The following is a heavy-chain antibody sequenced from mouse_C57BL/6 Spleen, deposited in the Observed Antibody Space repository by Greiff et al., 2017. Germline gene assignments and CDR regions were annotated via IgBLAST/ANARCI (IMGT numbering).Heavy chain of an antibody. CDR2: IDPSASYT. D-gene: IGHD1-3*01. CDR3: ATCFSGAWFAY. V-gene: IGHV1-59*01. Sequence: VKLQQPGAELVRPGTSVKLSCKASGYTFTSYWMHWVKQRPGQGLEWIGVIDPSASYTNYNQKFKGKSTLTVDKSSSTAYMQLSSLTSEDSAVYYGATCFSGAWFAYWGQGTLVTVSA. CDR1: GYTFTSYW. J-gene: IGHJ3*01.